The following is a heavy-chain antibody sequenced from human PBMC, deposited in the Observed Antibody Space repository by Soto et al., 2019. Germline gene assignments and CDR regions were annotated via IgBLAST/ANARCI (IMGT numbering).Heavy chain of an antibody. CDR3: ARDRELRAARPDAFDI. CDR1: GFTFSSYG. J-gene: IGHJ3*02. V-gene: IGHV3-33*01. Sequence: GGSLRLSCAASGFTFSSYGMHWVRQAPGKGLEWVAVIWYDGSNKYYADSVKGRFTISRDNSKNTLYLQMNSLRAEDTAVYYCARDRELRAARPDAFDIWGQGTMVTVSS. CDR2: IWYDGSNK. D-gene: IGHD6-6*01.